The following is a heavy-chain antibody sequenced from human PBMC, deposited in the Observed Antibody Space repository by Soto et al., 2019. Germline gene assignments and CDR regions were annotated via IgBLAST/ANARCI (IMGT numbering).Heavy chain of an antibody. Sequence: GSLRLSCAASGFTCGSYAMSWVRQEPGKGLEWVSAISGSGGSTYYADSVKGRFTISRDNSKNTLYLQMNSLRAEDTAVYYCAKDTYDFWAVVDYWGQGTLVTVSS. CDR2: ISGSGGST. D-gene: IGHD3-3*01. J-gene: IGHJ4*02. CDR1: GFTCGSYA. V-gene: IGHV3-23*01. CDR3: AKDTYDFWAVVDY.